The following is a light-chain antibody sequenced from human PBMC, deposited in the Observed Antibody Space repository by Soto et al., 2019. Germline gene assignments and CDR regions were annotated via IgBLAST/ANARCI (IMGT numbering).Light chain of an antibody. V-gene: IGLV4-60*02. CDR1: SGHSTYI. CDR2: LEGSGSY. Sequence: QSVLTQSSSASASLGSSVKLTCTLSSGHSTYIIAWHQQQPGKAPRYLMKLEGSGSYNKGSGVPDRFSGSSSGADRYLTISHLQFEDEADYYCETWDSTPVIFGGGTKLTVL. J-gene: IGLJ2*01. CDR3: ETWDSTPVI.